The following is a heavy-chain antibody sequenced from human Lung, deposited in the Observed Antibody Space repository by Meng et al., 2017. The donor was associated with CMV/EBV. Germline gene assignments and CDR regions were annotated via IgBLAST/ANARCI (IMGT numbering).Heavy chain of an antibody. J-gene: IGHJ4*02. V-gene: IGHV3-30*02. CDR3: AKDDPVFHY. CDR1: GFTFTSYG. CDR2: IRYDESDK. Sequence: QLQLVESGGGVAQPGVSLRLSCAASGFTFTSYGMHWVRQAPGKGLEWVAFIRYDESDKYYGDSVKGRFTISRDTSKNTVDLQMNSLRTEDTAVYYCAKDDPVFHYWGQGTLVTVSS.